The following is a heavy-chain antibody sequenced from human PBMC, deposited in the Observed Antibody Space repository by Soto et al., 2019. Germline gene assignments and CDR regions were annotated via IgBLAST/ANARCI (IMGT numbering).Heavy chain of an antibody. Sequence: QVQLVQSGAEVKEPGASVNVSCKASGYIFTSYAMHWVRQAPGQGLEWMGWVHTGNGNTKYSQRFQGRVTITRDTPASTAYMERRNLQFEDTAVYYCARNDFWSSRNWFDPWGQGTLVTVSP. D-gene: IGHD3-3*01. V-gene: IGHV1-3*04. CDR2: VHTGNGNT. CDR1: GYIFTSYA. CDR3: ARNDFWSSRNWFDP. J-gene: IGHJ5*02.